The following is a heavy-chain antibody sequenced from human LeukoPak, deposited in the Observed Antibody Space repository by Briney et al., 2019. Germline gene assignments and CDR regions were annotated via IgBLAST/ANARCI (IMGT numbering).Heavy chain of an antibody. V-gene: IGHV3-23*01. CDR1: GFTFSSHA. D-gene: IGHD6-19*01. Sequence: PGGSLRLSCAASGFTFSSHAMSWVRQAPGKGLEWVSGINIGGTTHYADSAKGRFTISRDNSKNTLDLQMNSLRAEDTAIYYCAKAVTGYWYFDLWGRGTLVTVSS. CDR3: AKAVTGYWYFDL. J-gene: IGHJ2*01. CDR2: INIGGTT.